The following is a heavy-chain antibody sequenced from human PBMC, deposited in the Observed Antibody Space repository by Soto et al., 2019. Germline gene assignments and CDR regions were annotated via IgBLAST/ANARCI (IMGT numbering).Heavy chain of an antibody. J-gene: IGHJ4*02. D-gene: IGHD6-13*01. CDR3: ARASVHIAAAGRRDY. V-gene: IGHV3-30*09. Sequence: GGSLRLSCAVSGFAFGSHAMHWVRQTPAKGLEWVAVISSDGNTTYVADSVEGRFAISRNNFENTVFLKMNSLKVEDTGLYFCARASVHIAAAGRRDYWGQGTKVTVSS. CDR1: GFAFGSHA. CDR2: ISSDGNTT.